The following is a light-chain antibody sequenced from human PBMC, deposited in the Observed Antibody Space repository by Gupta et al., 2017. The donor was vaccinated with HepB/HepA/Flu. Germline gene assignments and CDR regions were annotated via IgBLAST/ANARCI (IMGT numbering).Light chain of an antibody. CDR3: LGRYVSLSGYV. V-gene: IGLV1-47*01. J-gene: IGLJ1*01. CDR2: KNY. Sequence: SVLLQPPSSSRTPGQRVTIFCYGSSSNIGNGNVYWYQQLPEKAPKLRIYKNYQRPSGVSDRFSGSKSGTSTSLSISVLRSEDEADYYCLGRYVSLSGYVFGTGTKVTVL. CDR1: SSNIGNGN.